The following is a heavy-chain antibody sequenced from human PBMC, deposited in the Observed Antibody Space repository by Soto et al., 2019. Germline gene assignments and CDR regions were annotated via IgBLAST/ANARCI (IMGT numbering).Heavy chain of an antibody. J-gene: IGHJ3*02. CDR1: GFTFSSYE. CDR3: ARKTRIQLWLFAFDI. Sequence: GWSLRLSCAASGFTFSSYEMNWVRQAPGKGLEWVSYISSSGSTIYYADSVKGRFTISRDNAKNSLYPQMNSLRAEDTAVYYCARKTRIQLWLFAFDIWGQGTMVTVSS. CDR2: ISSSGSTI. V-gene: IGHV3-48*03. D-gene: IGHD5-18*01.